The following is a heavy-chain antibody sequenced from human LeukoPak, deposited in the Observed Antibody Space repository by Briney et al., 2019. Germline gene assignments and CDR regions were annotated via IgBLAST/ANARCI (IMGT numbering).Heavy chain of an antibody. V-gene: IGHV4-4*07. J-gene: IGHJ4*02. CDR3: ARENSGSYREFDY. D-gene: IGHD1-26*01. Sequence: SETLSLTCTVSGGSISNYWSWIRQPVGRGLEWIGRIYTSGSTNYNASLKSRVSMSVDTSKNQFSLKLSSVTAADTAVFYCARENSGSYREFDYWGQGTLVTVSS. CDR1: GGSISNY. CDR2: IYTSGST.